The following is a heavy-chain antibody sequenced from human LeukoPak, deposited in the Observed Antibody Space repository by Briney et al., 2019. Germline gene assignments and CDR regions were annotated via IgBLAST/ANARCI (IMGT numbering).Heavy chain of an antibody. CDR3: ARGLDNYGSGSSD. CDR1: GFTFSRYN. Sequence: GWSLRLSCAASGFTFSRYNMNWVRQAPGKGLEWVSSISSRSSYIYYADSVKCRFTISRDNAKNSLYLQMNSLRAEDTAVYYCARGLDNYGSGSSDWGQGTLVTVSS. CDR2: ISSRSSYI. V-gene: IGHV3-21*01. D-gene: IGHD3-10*01. J-gene: IGHJ4*02.